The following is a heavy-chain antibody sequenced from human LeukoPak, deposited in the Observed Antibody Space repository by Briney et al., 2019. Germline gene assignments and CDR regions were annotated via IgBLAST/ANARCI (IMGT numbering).Heavy chain of an antibody. CDR2: IYYSGST. J-gene: IGHJ4*02. CDR3: ARQERFIVATTGELGY. D-gene: IGHD5-12*01. CDR1: GGSFSGYY. Sequence: SETLSLTCAVHGGSFSGYYWGWIRQPPGKGLEWIGSIYYSGSTYYNPSLKSRVTISVDTSKNQFSLKLSSVTAADTAVYYCARQERFIVATTGELGYWGQGTLVTVSS. V-gene: IGHV4-39*01.